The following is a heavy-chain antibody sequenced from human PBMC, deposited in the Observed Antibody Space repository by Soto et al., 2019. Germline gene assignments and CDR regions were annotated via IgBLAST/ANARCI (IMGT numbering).Heavy chain of an antibody. V-gene: IGHV6-1*01. D-gene: IGHD5-12*01. Sequence: SQTLSLTCAISGDSVSSNTASWNWIRQSPSRGLEWMGMTYFRSKWYNEYAVSVKSRIIINPDTSNTQFSLQLNSVTPEDTAVYFCAKGDNLGPKTGYAFDPWGQGIMVTVSS. CDR2: TYFRSKWYN. CDR3: AKGDNLGPKTGYAFDP. J-gene: IGHJ5*02. CDR1: GDSVSSNTAS.